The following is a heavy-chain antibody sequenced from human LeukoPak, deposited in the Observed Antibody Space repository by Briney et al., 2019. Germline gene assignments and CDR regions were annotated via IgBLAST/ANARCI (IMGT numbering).Heavy chain of an antibody. CDR2: IYYSGST. V-gene: IGHV4-59*11. J-gene: IGHJ4*02. D-gene: IGHD3-3*01. CDR1: GGSISSHY. Sequence: PSETLSLTCTVSGGSISSHYWSWIRQPPGKGLEWIGYIYYSGSTNYNPSLKSRVTISVDTSKNQFSLKLSSVTAADTAVYYCATNYDFWSGFSYWGQGTLVTVSA. CDR3: ATNYDFWSGFSY.